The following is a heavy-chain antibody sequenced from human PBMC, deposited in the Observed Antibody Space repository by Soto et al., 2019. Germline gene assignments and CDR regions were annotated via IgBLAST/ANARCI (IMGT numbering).Heavy chain of an antibody. CDR2: IIPIFGTA. J-gene: IGHJ3*02. CDR1: GGTFSSYA. CDR3: ASLRYYGSGRFDAFDI. V-gene: IGHV1-69*13. Sequence: SVKVSCKASGGTFSSYAISWVRQAPGQGLEWMGGIIPIFGTANYAQKFQGRVTITADESTSTAYMELSSLRSEDTAVYYCASLRYYGSGRFDAFDIWGQGTMVTVSS. D-gene: IGHD3-10*01.